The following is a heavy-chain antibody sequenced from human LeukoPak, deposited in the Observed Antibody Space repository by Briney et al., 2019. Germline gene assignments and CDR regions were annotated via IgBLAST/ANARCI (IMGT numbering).Heavy chain of an antibody. CDR3: ARHPGFGELLGYFDY. V-gene: IGHV4-59*08. J-gene: IGHJ4*02. CDR1: GGSISSYY. CDR2: IYYSGST. Sequence: SETLSLTCTVSGGSISSYYWSWIRQPPGKGLEWIGYIYYSGSTNYNPSLKSRVTISVDTSKNQFSLKLCSVTAADTAVYYCARHPGFGELLGYFDYWGQGTLVTVSS. D-gene: IGHD3-10*01.